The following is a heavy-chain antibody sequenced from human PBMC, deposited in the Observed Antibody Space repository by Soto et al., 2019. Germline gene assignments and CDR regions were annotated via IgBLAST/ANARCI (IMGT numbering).Heavy chain of an antibody. V-gene: IGHV3-64*01. D-gene: IGHD6-19*01. CDR1: GFTFSGNT. CDR3: VKDSSGWYSVMSAFDI. CDR2: INSDGHST. Sequence: PGGSLRLSCATSGFTFSGNTMHWVRQAPGKGLEYVSAINSDGHSTYHAISVKGRFTISRDNSKNTLYLQMSSLRAEDTAVYYCVKDSSGWYSVMSAFDIWGQGTMVTVSS. J-gene: IGHJ3*02.